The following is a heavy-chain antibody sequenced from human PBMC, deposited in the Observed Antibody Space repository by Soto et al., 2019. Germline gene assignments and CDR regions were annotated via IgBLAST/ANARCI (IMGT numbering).Heavy chain of an antibody. J-gene: IGHJ4*02. V-gene: IGHV1-46*01. CDR1: GYTFTSYY. CDR2: INPSGGST. CDR3: ARTVYSSGWYRGPFDY. D-gene: IGHD6-19*01. Sequence: ASVKVSCKASGYTFTSYYMHWVRQAPGQGLEWMGIINPSGGSTSYAQKFQGRVTMTRDTSTSTVYMELSSLRSEDTAVYYCARTVYSSGWYRGPFDYWGQGTLVTVSS.